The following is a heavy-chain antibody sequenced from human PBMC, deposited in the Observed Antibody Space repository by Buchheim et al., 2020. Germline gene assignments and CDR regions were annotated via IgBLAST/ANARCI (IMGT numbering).Heavy chain of an antibody. Sequence: EVQLLESGGGLVQPGGSLRLSCAASGFTFSSYAMSWVRQAPGKGLEWVSAISGSGGSTYYADSVKGRFTISRDHVKNSLYLQMNSLRAEDTAVYYCARECSGGSCYSDAFDIWGQGT. D-gene: IGHD2-15*01. V-gene: IGHV3-23*01. CDR1: GFTFSSYA. CDR3: ARECSGGSCYSDAFDI. CDR2: ISGSGGST. J-gene: IGHJ3*02.